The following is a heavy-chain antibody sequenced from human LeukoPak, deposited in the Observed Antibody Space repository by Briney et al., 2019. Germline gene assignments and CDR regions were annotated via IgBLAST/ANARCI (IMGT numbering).Heavy chain of an antibody. CDR2: ISHMGDIT. J-gene: IGHJ4*02. CDR3: ARVPDFIARPCDS. D-gene: IGHD2-21*01. V-gene: IGHV4-34*01. CDR1: GGSFSGYY. Sequence: SETLSLTCAVYGGSFSGYYWTLIRQTPGKGLEWIGEISHMGDITNYNPSLKGRATMSVDPSKKQFSLRVTSVTAADTGVYYCARVPDFIARPCDSWGPGTLVTVSS.